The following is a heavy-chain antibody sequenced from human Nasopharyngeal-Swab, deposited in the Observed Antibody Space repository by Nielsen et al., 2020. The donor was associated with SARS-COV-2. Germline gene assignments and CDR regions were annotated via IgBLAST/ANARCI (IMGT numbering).Heavy chain of an antibody. V-gene: IGHV4-61*02. CDR1: GGSISSGSYY. CDR2: IYTSGST. J-gene: IGHJ4*02. Sequence: SETLSLTCTVSGGSISSGSYYWSWIRQPAGKGLEWIGRIYTSGSTNYNPSLKSRVTISVDTSKNQFSLKLSSVTAADTAVYYCARRGYSYGHAYDYWGQGTLVTASS. D-gene: IGHD5-18*01. CDR3: ARRGYSYGHAYDY.